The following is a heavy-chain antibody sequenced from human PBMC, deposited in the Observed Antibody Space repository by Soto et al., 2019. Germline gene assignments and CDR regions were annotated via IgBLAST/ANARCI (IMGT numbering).Heavy chain of an antibody. V-gene: IGHV3-21*01. D-gene: IGHD3-10*01. CDR1: GFTFSSYS. J-gene: IGHJ3*02. CDR2: ISSSSSYI. CDR3: SRAFGRLGDAFDI. Sequence: GGSLRLSCAASGFTFSSYSMNWVRQAPGKGLEWVSSISSSSSYIYYADSVKGRFTISRDNAKNSLYLQMNSLRAEDTAVYYCSRAFGRLGDAFDIWGQGTMVTVSS.